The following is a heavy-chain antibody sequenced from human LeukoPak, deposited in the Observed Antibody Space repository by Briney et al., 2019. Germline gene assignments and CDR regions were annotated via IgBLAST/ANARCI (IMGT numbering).Heavy chain of an antibody. Sequence: PSETLSLTYAVAGYSISSGYYWGCMRHPPGKEREGIGSIYHSGSTYYNPSLKSRVTSAVDTSKNQFSLKLSFEAAETAAVYCATRHPKIGEYEYFDLWGRGTLVTVSS. V-gene: IGHV4-38-2*01. CDR1: GYSISSGYY. CDR2: IYHSGST. J-gene: IGHJ2*01. CDR3: ATRHPKIGEYEYFDL. D-gene: IGHD3-10*01.